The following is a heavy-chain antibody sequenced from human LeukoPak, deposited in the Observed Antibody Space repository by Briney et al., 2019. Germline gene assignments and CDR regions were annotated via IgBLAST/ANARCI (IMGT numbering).Heavy chain of an antibody. CDR2: IYSGGST. D-gene: IGHD6-19*01. Sequence: GGSLRLSCAASGFNFSNYAMSWVRQAPGKGLQWVSVIYSGGSTFYADSVKGRFTISRDNSKNTLYLQMNSLRAEDTAVYYCARGLPGAVALDYWGQGTLVTVSS. V-gene: IGHV3-66*01. CDR1: GFNFSNYA. J-gene: IGHJ4*02. CDR3: ARGLPGAVALDY.